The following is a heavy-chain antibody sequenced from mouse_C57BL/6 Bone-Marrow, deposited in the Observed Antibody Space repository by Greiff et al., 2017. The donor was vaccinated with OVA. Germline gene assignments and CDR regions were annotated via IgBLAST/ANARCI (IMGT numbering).Heavy chain of an antibody. CDR2: IYPRSGNT. CDR1: GYTFTSYG. Sequence: VQLKESGAELARPGASVKLSCKASGYTFTSYGISWVKQRTGQGLEWIGEIYPRSGNTYYNEKFKGKATLTADKSSSTAYMELRSLTSEDSAVYFCANERLITTMDYWGQGTSVTVSS. D-gene: IGHD1-1*01. V-gene: IGHV1-81*01. CDR3: ANERLITTMDY. J-gene: IGHJ4*01.